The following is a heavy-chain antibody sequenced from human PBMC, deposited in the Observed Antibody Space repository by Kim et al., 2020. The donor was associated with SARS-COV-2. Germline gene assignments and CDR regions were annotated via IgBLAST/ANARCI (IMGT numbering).Heavy chain of an antibody. V-gene: IGHV4-59*01. Sequence: SETLSLTCTVSGGSISSYYWSWIRQPPGKGLEWIGYIYYSGSTNYNPSLKSRVTISVDTSKNQFSLKLSSVTAADTAVYYCAVGEMATKTGGVFFDYWGQGTLVTVSS. CDR1: GGSISSYY. J-gene: IGHJ4*02. CDR2: IYYSGST. CDR3: AVGEMATKTGGVFFDY. D-gene: IGHD3-10*01.